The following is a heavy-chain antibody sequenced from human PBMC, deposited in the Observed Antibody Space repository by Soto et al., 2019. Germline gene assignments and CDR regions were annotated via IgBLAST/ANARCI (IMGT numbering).Heavy chain of an antibody. CDR1: GGTFSSYT. D-gene: IGHD2-15*01. V-gene: IGHV1-69*02. CDR2: IIPILGIA. Sequence: QVQLVQSGAEVKKPGSSVKVSCKASGGTFSSYTISWVRQAPGQGLEWMGRIIPILGIANYAQKFQGRVTVTEVEYTSTAYKELSALRSEGTAVYYCARAHVPPPRASTHWKGGVAATQATNPHKGAFDIWGQGTMVAVSS. J-gene: IGHJ3*02. CDR3: ARAHVPPPRASTHWKGGVAATQATNPHKGAFDI.